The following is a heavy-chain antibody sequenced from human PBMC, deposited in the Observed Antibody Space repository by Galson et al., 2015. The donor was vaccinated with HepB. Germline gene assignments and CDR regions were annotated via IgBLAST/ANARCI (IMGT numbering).Heavy chain of an antibody. J-gene: IGHJ4*02. D-gene: IGHD3-10*01. CDR2: KSYEGSNK. CDR1: GFTFSSYG. Sequence: SLRLSCAASGFTFSSYGMHWVRQAPGKGLEWVAVKSYEGSNKYNADSVKGRFTISKDNSKNTLYLKMNSLRAEDTAVYYCAKDYGRFGEFPDYWGQGTLVTVSS. CDR3: AKDYGRFGEFPDY. V-gene: IGHV3-30*18.